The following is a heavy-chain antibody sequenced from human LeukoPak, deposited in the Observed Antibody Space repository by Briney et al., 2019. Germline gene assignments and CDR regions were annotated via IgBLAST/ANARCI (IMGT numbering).Heavy chain of an antibody. Sequence: PSETLSFTCAVYGGSFSGYYWSWIRQPPGKGLEWIGEINHSGSTNYNPSLKSRVTISVDTSKNQFSLKLSSVTAADTAVYYCARVGSSWYNHYYFDYWGQGTLVTVSS. J-gene: IGHJ4*02. CDR3: ARVGSSWYNHYYFDY. CDR1: GGSFSGYY. CDR2: INHSGST. V-gene: IGHV4-34*01. D-gene: IGHD6-13*01.